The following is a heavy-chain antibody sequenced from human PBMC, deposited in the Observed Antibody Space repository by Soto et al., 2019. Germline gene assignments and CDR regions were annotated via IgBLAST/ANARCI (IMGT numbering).Heavy chain of an antibody. CDR1: GFPFSSYS. CDR2: ISSNSNYI. CDR3: ARDWGEYIRFDAFDI. Sequence: GGSPRLSRASSGFPFSSYSMIWVRQAPGKGLEWVSSISSNSNYIYNADSVKGRFTISRDNARNSLFLQMHSLRAEDTAVYYCARDWGEYIRFDAFDIWGQGTMVTVSS. D-gene: IGHD4-17*01. V-gene: IGHV3-21*01. J-gene: IGHJ3*02.